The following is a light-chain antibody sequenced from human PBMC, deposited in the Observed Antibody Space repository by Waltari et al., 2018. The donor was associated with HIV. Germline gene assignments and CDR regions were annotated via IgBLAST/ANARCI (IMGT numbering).Light chain of an antibody. J-gene: IGKJ1*01. V-gene: IGKV4-1*01. Sequence: DIVMTQSPDSLAVSLGERATINCKSSQSVLYSSNNKNYLAWYQQKPGQPPKLLIYWASTRESRVPDRFSGSGSETDFTLTISSLQAEDVAVYYCQQYYSTPWTFGQGTKVEIK. CDR1: QSVLYSSNNKNY. CDR3: QQYYSTPWT. CDR2: WAS.